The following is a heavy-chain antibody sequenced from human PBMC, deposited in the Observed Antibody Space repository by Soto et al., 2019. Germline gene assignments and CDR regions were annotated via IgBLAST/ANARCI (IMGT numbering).Heavy chain of an antibody. CDR1: DGSISISSYC. V-gene: IGHV4-39*01. J-gene: IGHJ4*02. D-gene: IGHD3-9*01. Sequence: SETLSLTCTFSDGSISISSYCWGWIRQPPGKGVEWIGSIYYSGTTYYNPSLKSRVTISVDTSKNQFSLKLSSVTAADTAVYYCARHRGYYDILTGYYTELNFDYWGQGTMVTVSS. CDR3: ARHRGYYDILTGYYTELNFDY. CDR2: IYYSGTT.